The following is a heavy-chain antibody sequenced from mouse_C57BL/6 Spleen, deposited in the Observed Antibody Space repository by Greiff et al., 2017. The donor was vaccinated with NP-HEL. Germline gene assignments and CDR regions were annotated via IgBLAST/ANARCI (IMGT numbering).Heavy chain of an antibody. J-gene: IGHJ2*01. CDR2: INPNNGGT. Sequence: EVQLQQSGPELVKPGASVKIPCKASGYTFTDYNMDWVKQSHGQSLEWIGDINPNNGGTIYNQKFKGKATLTVDKSSSTAYMELRSLTSEDTAVYYCARQLRLRAYYFDYWGQGTTLTVSS. V-gene: IGHV1-18*01. D-gene: IGHD3-2*02. CDR1: GYTFTDYN. CDR3: ARQLRLRAYYFDY.